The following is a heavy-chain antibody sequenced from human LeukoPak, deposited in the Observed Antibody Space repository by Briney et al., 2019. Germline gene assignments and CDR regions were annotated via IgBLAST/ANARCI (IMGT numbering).Heavy chain of an antibody. CDR1: GGSISSSSYY. D-gene: IGHD6-19*01. Sequence: PSETLSLTCTVSGGSISSSSYYWGWIRQPPGKGLEWIGSIYYSGSTYYNPSLKSRVTISVDTSKNQFSLKLSSVTAADTAVYYCARVRWVVLGYFDYWGQGTLVTVSS. J-gene: IGHJ4*02. CDR2: IYYSGST. V-gene: IGHV4-39*07. CDR3: ARVRWVVLGYFDY.